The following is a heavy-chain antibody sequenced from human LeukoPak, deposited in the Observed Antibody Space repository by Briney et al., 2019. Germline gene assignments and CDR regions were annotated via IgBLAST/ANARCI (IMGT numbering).Heavy chain of an antibody. CDR3: ARDLLSQVVVPAAMEV. CDR1: GGSISSGGYY. J-gene: IGHJ4*02. Sequence: SETLSLTCTVSGGSISSGGYYWSWIRQPPGKGLEWIGYIYHSGSTYYNPSLKSRVTISVDRSKNQFSLKLSSVTAADTAVYYCARDLLSQVVVPAAMEVWGQGTLVTVSS. V-gene: IGHV4-30-2*01. D-gene: IGHD2-2*01. CDR2: IYHSGST.